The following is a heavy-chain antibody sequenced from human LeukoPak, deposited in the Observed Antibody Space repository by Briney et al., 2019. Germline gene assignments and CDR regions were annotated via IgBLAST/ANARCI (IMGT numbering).Heavy chain of an antibody. CDR1: GYAFSSYG. Sequence: ASVKVSCKASGYAFSSYGITWVRQAPGQGLEWMGRISAYSRNTNYAQNLQGRVTMTTDTSTTTAYMELRSLRSDDTAVYYCAREMATIVNQFDYWGQGTLVTVSS. CDR3: AREMATIVNQFDY. CDR2: ISAYSRNT. J-gene: IGHJ4*02. D-gene: IGHD5-24*01. V-gene: IGHV1-18*01.